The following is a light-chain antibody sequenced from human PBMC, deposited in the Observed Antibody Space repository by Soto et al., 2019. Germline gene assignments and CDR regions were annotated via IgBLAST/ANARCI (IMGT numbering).Light chain of an antibody. J-gene: IGLJ3*02. V-gene: IGLV1-44*01. Sequence: QSVLTQPPSTSVTPGQRVAISCSGTSSNIGSHTVNWYQQLPGTAPKLLIYGNDQRPSGVPDRFSGSKSGTSASLAISGLQSEDEVDYYCASWDDSLNGPVFGGGTKLTVL. CDR1: SSNIGSHT. CDR2: GND. CDR3: ASWDDSLNGPV.